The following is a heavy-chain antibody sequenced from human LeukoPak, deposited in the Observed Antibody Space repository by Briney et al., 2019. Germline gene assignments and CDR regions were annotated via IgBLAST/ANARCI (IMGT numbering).Heavy chain of an antibody. J-gene: IGHJ4*02. CDR2: TSSSSGTI. V-gene: IGHV3-48*04. Sequence: GGSLRLSCAASGFTFSSYSMNWVRQAPGKGLEWVSYTSSSSGTIYYADSVKGRFTISRDNSKNSLYLQMNSLRTEDTALYYCAKDGDYGGNGQTFDYWGQGTLVTVSS. CDR1: GFTFSSYS. CDR3: AKDGDYGGNGQTFDY. D-gene: IGHD4-23*01.